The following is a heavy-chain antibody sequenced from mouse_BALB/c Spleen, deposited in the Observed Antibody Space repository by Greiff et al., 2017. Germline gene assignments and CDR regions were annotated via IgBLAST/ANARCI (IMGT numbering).Heavy chain of an antibody. J-gene: IGHJ1*01. Sequence: VQLQQSGAELVKPGASVKFSCTASGFNIKDTYMHWVKQRPEQGLEWIGRIDPANGNTKYDPKFQGKATITADTSSNTAYLQLSSLTSEDTAVYYCARDGSSYGYFDVWGAGTTVTVSS. V-gene: IGHV14-3*02. CDR2: IDPANGNT. CDR3: ARDGSSYGYFDV. CDR1: GFNIKDTY. D-gene: IGHD1-1*01.